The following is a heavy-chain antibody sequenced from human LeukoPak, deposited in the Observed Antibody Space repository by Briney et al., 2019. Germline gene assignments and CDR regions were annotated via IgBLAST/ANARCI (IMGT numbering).Heavy chain of an antibody. V-gene: IGHV3-21*01. J-gene: IGHJ4*02. CDR3: AREGSSWLYYFDY. D-gene: IGHD6-13*01. Sequence: GGSLRLSCAASGFTFSSYSMNWVRQAPGKGLEWVSFISSSSSYIYYADSVKGRFTISIHNAKNSLYLQMNSLRAEDTAVYYCAREGSSWLYYFDYWGQGTLVTVSS. CDR2: ISSSSSYI. CDR1: GFTFSSYS.